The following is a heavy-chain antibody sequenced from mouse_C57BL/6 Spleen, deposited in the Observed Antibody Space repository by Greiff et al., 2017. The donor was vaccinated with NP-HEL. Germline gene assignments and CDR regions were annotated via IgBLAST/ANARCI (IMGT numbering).Heavy chain of an antibody. CDR3: ARGDDYDAYFDV. V-gene: IGHV1-81*01. Sequence: VQLQQSGAELARPGASVKLSCKASGYTFTSYGISWVKRRTGQGLEWIGEIYPRSGNTYYNEKFKGKATLTADKSSSTAYMELRSLTSEDSAVYFCARGDDYDAYFDVWGTGTTVTVSS. J-gene: IGHJ1*03. CDR1: GYTFTSYG. D-gene: IGHD2-4*01. CDR2: IYPRSGNT.